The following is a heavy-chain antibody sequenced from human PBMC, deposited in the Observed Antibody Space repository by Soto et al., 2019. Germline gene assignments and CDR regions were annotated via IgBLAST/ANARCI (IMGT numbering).Heavy chain of an antibody. CDR2: IYYSGST. CDR3: ARGVGSSSSFDY. V-gene: IGHV4-31*03. Sequence: SETLSLTCTVSGGSISSGGYYWSWIRQHPGKGLEWIGYIYYSGSTYYNPSLKSRVTISVDTSKNQFSLKLSSVTAADTAVYYCARGVGSSSSFDYWGQGTLVTVSS. D-gene: IGHD6-6*01. CDR1: GGSISSGGYY. J-gene: IGHJ4*02.